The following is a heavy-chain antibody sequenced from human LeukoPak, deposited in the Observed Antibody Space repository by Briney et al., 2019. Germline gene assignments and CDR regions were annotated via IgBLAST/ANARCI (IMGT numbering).Heavy chain of an antibody. Sequence: SETLSLTCAVYGGSFSGYYWSWIRQPPGKGLEWIGSIYYSGSTYYNPSLKSRVTISVDTSKNQFSLKLSSVTAADTAVYYCARDDQGSTDYWGQGTLVTVSS. CDR3: ARDDQGSTDY. D-gene: IGHD1-26*01. CDR2: IYYSGST. CDR1: GGSFSGYY. V-gene: IGHV4-34*01. J-gene: IGHJ4*02.